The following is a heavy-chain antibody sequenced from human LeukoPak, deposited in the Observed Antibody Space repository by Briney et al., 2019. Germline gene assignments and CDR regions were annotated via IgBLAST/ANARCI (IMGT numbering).Heavy chain of an antibody. J-gene: IGHJ5*02. V-gene: IGHV4-59*08. CDR2: IYYKGIT. Sequence: SETLSLTCVVSGGSISGYHWSWIRQVPGKGLEWIGYIYYKGITNYNPSLKSRVSISLDTSKSQFSLKLTSVIAADTAVYYCARLVAVTGTVDWFDHWGQGTLVTVSS. D-gene: IGHD2-21*02. CDR3: ARLVAVTGTVDWFDH. CDR1: GGSISGYH.